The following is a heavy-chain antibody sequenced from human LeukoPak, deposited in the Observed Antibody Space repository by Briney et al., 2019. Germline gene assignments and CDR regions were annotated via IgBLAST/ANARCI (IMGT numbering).Heavy chain of an antibody. CDR3: ARDRAIFGVVTHNYFDY. D-gene: IGHD3-3*01. V-gene: IGHV1-46*01. CDR1: GYTFTSYY. J-gene: IGHJ4*02. Sequence: GASVKVSCKASGYTFTSYYMHWVRQAPGQGLEWMGIINPSGGSTSYAQKFQGRVTMTRDTSTSTVYMELSSLRSEDTAVYYCARDRAIFGVVTHNYFDYWGQETLVTVSS. CDR2: INPSGGST.